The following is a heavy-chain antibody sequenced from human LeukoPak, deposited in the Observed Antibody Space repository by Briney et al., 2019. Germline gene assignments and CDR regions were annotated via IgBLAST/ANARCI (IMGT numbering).Heavy chain of an antibody. D-gene: IGHD6-19*01. CDR2: IYPSGST. Sequence: SETLSLTCTVSGYSISNYYWTWIRQPAGKGLEWIGRIYPSGSTNYNPSLKSRVTMFVDTSTNQFSLDLRSVTAADTAVYYCARGKYTSGWPYYHYYMDVWGKGTTVTVSS. CDR3: ARGKYTSGWPYYHYYMDV. CDR1: GYSISNYY. J-gene: IGHJ6*03. V-gene: IGHV4-4*07.